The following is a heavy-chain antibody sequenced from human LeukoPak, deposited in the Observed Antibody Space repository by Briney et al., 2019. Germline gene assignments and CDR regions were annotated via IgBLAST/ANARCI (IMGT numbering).Heavy chain of an antibody. Sequence: GGSLRLSCAASGFTFSSYAMHWVRQAPGKGLEWVAVISFDGSNKYYADSVKGRFTISRDNSKNTLYLQMNSLRAEDTSVYYCARDRTEVYSSSWLLDAFDIWGQGTMVTVSS. J-gene: IGHJ3*02. V-gene: IGHV3-30-3*01. CDR2: ISFDGSNK. D-gene: IGHD6-13*01. CDR3: ARDRTEVYSSSWLLDAFDI. CDR1: GFTFSSYA.